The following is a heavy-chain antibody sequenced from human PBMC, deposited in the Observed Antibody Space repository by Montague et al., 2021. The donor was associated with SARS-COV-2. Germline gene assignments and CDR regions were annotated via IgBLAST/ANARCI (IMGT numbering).Heavy chain of an antibody. CDR3: ARGMIRGVTTPFDY. V-gene: IGHV4-39*02. D-gene: IGHD3-10*01. Sequence: IYYSGTTYYNPSLHSRGTISVDTSKNHLSLRLSSVTAADTAVYFCARGMIRGVTTPFDYWGRGSQVTVS. CDR2: IYYSGTT. J-gene: IGHJ4*02.